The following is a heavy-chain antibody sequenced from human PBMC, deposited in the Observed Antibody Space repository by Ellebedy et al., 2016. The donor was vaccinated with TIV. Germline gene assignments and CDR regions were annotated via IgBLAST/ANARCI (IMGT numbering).Heavy chain of an antibody. J-gene: IGHJ4*02. Sequence: GESLKISCAASGFTFSSYAMDWVRQAPGKGLEWVGRSKNKANNYATQYAASVKGRFTISRDDSTNSLYLQMNSLKTEDTAIYYCTKTFYFDWGQGTLVTVSS. V-gene: IGHV3-72*01. CDR2: SKNKANNYAT. CDR3: TKTFYFD. D-gene: IGHD2/OR15-2a*01. CDR1: GFTFSSYA.